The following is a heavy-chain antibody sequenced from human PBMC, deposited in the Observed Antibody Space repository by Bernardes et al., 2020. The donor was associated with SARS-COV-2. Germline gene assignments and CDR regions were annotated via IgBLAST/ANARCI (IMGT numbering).Heavy chain of an antibody. CDR2: INAGNGNT. J-gene: IGHJ6*02. V-gene: IGHV1-3*01. CDR1: GYTFTSYA. D-gene: IGHD3-10*01. CDR3: ATPITMVRGVITNPYYYYYGMDV. Sequence: ASVKVSCKASGYTFTSYAMHWVRQAPGQRLEWMGWINAGNGNTKYSQKFQGRVTITRDTSASTAYMELSSLRSEDTAVYYCATPITMVRGVITNPYYYYYGMDVWGQGTTVTVSS.